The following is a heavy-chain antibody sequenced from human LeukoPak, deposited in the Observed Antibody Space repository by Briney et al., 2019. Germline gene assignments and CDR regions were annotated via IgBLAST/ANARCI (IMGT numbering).Heavy chain of an antibody. CDR1: GGSISRGDYY. J-gene: IGHJ4*02. CDR3: ARSQWFGELFALCY. D-gene: IGHD3-10*01. CDR2: IYYSGST. V-gene: IGHV4-30-4*01. Sequence: SQTLSLTCTVSGGSISRGDYYWSWIRQPPGKGLEWLGYIYYSGSTNYNPSLKSRVTISVDTSKNQFSLKLSSVTAADTAVYYCARSQWFGELFALCYWGQGTLVTVSS.